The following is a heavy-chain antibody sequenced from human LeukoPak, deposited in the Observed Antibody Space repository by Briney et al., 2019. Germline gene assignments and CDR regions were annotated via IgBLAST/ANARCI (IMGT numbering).Heavy chain of an antibody. Sequence: SETLSLTCTVSGYSISSGYYWGWIRQPPGKGLEWIGSIYHSGSTYYNPSLKSRVTISVDTSKNQFSLKLSSVTAADTAVYYCARGSGYSYAYYFDYWGQGTLVTVSS. J-gene: IGHJ4*02. CDR2: IYHSGST. D-gene: IGHD5-18*01. CDR3: ARGSGYSYAYYFDY. CDR1: GYSISSGYY. V-gene: IGHV4-38-2*02.